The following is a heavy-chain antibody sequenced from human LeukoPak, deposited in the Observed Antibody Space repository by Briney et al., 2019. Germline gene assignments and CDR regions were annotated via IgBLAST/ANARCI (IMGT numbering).Heavy chain of an antibody. CDR3: VRRRWLHLPFDY. Sequence: RGSLRLSCAAPGFTFSSYGMHSGRQAPGKGLERVAVISYDGSNKYYADSVKGRFTISRDNSKNTLYLQMNSLRAEDTAVYYCVRRRWLHLPFDYWGQGTLVTVSS. V-gene: IGHV3-30*03. D-gene: IGHD5-24*01. CDR1: GFTFSSYG. J-gene: IGHJ4*02. CDR2: ISYDGSNK.